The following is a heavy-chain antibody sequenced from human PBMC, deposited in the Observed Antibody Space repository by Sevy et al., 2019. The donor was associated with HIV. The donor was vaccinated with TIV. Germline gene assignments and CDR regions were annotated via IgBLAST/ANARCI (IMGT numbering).Heavy chain of an antibody. J-gene: IGHJ4*02. D-gene: IGHD5-18*01. V-gene: IGHV3-33*01. CDR1: EFTFNNYG. CDR2: IWFDGINK. Sequence: GESLKISCAASEFTFNNYGMHWVRQAPGRGLEWVAYIWFDGINKYYADSVKGRFTISRDNSKNTLYLQMNRLRVEDTAVYYCARDHGYNYGGHGGDYWGPGTLVTVSS. CDR3: ARDHGYNYGGHGGDY.